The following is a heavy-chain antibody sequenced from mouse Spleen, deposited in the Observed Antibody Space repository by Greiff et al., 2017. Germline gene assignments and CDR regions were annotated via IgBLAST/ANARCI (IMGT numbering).Heavy chain of an antibody. CDR1: GYTFTDYY. CDR3: ASDYGSRDWYFDV. Sequence: VQLQQSGPELVKPGASVKISCKASGYTFTDYYMNWVKQSHGKSLEWIGDINPNNGGTSYNQKFKGKATLTVDKSSSTAYMELRSLTSEDSAVYYCASDYGSRDWYFDVWGAGTTVTVSS. D-gene: IGHD1-1*01. J-gene: IGHJ1*01. V-gene: IGHV1-26*01. CDR2: INPNNGGT.